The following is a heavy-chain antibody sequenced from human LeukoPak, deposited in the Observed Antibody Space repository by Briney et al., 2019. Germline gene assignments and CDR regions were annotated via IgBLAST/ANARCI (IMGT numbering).Heavy chain of an antibody. CDR3: TTRRPDAFDI. CDR2: ISGSGGSP. Sequence: GGTLRLSCAASGFTFSSYGMNWVRQAPGKGLEWVSAISGSGGSPYYADSVKGRFTISRDSSKNTLYLQMNSLKTEDTAVYYCTTRRPDAFDIWGQGTMVTVSS. J-gene: IGHJ3*02. V-gene: IGHV3-23*01. CDR1: GFTFSSYG.